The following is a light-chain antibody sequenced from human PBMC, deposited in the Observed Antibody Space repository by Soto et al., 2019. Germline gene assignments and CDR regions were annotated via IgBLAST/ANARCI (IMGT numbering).Light chain of an antibody. CDR3: AAWDDSLNGPV. Sequence: QLVLPQPPSASGTPGQRVTISCSGRSSNIGSNTVNWYQQLPGTAPKLLIYSNNQRPSGVPDRFSGSKSGTSASLAISGLQSEDEADYYCAAWDDSLNGPVFGGGTKLTVL. CDR1: SSNIGSNT. CDR2: SNN. J-gene: IGLJ2*01. V-gene: IGLV1-44*01.